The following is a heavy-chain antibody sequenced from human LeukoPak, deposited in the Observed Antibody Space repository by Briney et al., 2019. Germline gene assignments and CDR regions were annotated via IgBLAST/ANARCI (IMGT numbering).Heavy chain of an antibody. V-gene: IGHV1-18*01. CDR2: ISAYNGNT. D-gene: IGHD2-15*01. J-gene: IGHJ3*01. Sequence: ASVKVSCKASGYTFTSYGISWVRQAPGQGLEWMGWISAYNGNTNYAQKLQGRVTMTTDTSTSTAYVELRSPRSDDTAVYYCARGYCSGGSCYRNWFDPWGQGTMVTVSS. CDR1: GYTFTSYG. CDR3: ARGYCSGGSCYRNWFDP.